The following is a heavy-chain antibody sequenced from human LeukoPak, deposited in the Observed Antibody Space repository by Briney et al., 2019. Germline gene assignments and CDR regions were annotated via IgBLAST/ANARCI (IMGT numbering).Heavy chain of an antibody. CDR2: ITTSVGNT. Sequence: GGSLRLSCAASGFTFSSYTMSWVRQARGKGLEWVSPITTSVGNTDYADSVKGRLTISRDNYKNTLYLQMNSLRAEDTAVYYCAKAEGYCSGTWCCRWFDWRGQGTLVTVSS. D-gene: IGHD2-15*01. CDR1: GFTFSSYT. CDR3: AKAEGYCSGTWCCRWFDW. V-gene: IGHV3-23*01. J-gene: IGHJ4*02.